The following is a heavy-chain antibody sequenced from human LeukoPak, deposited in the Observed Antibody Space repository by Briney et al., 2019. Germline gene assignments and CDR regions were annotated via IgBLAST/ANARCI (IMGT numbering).Heavy chain of an antibody. CDR3: ARARYETRIWPKSRYDYYHYMDV. J-gene: IGHJ6*03. Sequence: ASVKVSCKASGYTFTSYVIHWVRQPPGQSLEWMGWINAGNGNTKYSQELQDRVTITRDTSASTAYMELSSLRSEDMAVYYCARARYETRIWPKSRYDYYHYMDVWGKGTTVTVSS. D-gene: IGHD3-3*01. CDR1: GYTFTSYV. V-gene: IGHV1-3*03. CDR2: INAGNGNT.